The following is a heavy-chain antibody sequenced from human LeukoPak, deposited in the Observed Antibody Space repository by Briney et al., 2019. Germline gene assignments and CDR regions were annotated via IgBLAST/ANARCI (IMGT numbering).Heavy chain of an antibody. CDR2: IYYSGST. V-gene: IGHV4-39*01. CDR1: GGSISSSDYY. CDR3: ARYSVVKEYYFDY. D-gene: IGHD4-23*01. Sequence: SGTLSLTCTVSGGSISSSDYYWGWIRQPPGKGLEWIGTIYYSGSTYYNPSLKSRVTISVDTPKNQFSLKLSSVTAADTAVYYCARYSVVKEYYFDYWGQGALVTVSS. J-gene: IGHJ4*02.